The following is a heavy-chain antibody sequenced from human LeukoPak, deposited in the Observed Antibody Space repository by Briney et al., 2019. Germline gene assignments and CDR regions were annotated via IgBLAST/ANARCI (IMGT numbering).Heavy chain of an antibody. CDR2: ISYDGSNK. J-gene: IGHJ5*02. CDR1: GFTFSSYG. V-gene: IGHV3-30*18. D-gene: IGHD6-19*01. CDR3: AKPPSRGLVQVDP. Sequence: GGSLRLSCAASGFTFSSYGMHWVRRAPGKGLEWVAVISYDGSNKYYADSVKGRFTISRDNSKNTLYLQMNSLRAEDTAVYYCAKPPSRGLVQVDPWGQGTLVTVSS.